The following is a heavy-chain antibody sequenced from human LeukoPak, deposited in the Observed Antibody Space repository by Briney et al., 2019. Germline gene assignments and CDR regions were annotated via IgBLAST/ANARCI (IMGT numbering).Heavy chain of an antibody. CDR1: GYTFTGYY. D-gene: IGHD3-10*01. Sequence: GASVKVSCKASGYTFTGYYMHWVRQAPGQGLEWMGRINPNSGGTNYAQKFQGRVTMTRDTSISTAYMELSRLRSDDTAVCYCARDPRITMVRGVIRSPYWGQGTLVTVSS. CDR3: ARDPRITMVRGVIRSPY. J-gene: IGHJ4*02. CDR2: INPNSGGT. V-gene: IGHV1-2*06.